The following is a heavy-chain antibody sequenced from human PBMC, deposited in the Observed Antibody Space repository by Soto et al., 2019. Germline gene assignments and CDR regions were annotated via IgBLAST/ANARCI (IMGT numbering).Heavy chain of an antibody. J-gene: IGHJ4*02. Sequence: QLQLQESGSGLVKPSQTLSLTCAVSGGSISSGGYSWSWIRQPPGKGLEWIGYIYHSGSTYYNPSHKRRATILVDRSKNQFSLKLSSVPAADTAVYYCARGEVVALGYWGQGTLVTVSS. CDR2: IYHSGST. V-gene: IGHV4-30-2*01. CDR3: ARGEVVALGY. CDR1: GGSISSGGYS. D-gene: IGHD2-15*01.